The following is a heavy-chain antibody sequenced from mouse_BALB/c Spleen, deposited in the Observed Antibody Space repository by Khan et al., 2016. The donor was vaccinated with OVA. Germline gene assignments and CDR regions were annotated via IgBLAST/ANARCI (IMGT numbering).Heavy chain of an antibody. V-gene: IGHV1-4*01. CDR3: VRGGAYHRKEGWFAY. CDR1: GYTFTSYT. CDR2: INPSNAYT. D-gene: IGHD2-14*01. Sequence: QVQLQQSGAELARPGASVKMSCKASGYTFTSYTIHWIKLRPGQGLEWIGYINPSNAYTNYNQRFKDKATLTADKSSTTAYIQLSSLTSDDSAVYYFVRGGAYHRKEGWFAYWGLGTLVTVSA. J-gene: IGHJ3*01.